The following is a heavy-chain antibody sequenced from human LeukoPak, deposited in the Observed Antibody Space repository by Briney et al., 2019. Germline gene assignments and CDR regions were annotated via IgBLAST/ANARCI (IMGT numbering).Heavy chain of an antibody. CDR1: GFTFSGYS. Sequence: GGSLRLSCAASGFTFSGYSMNWVRQASGKGLEWVSYITGSSGTIYYADSVKGRFTISRDNAKNSLFLQMNSLRAEDTAVYYCARGEGTSVAARYFYYYMDVWGKGTTVTVSS. J-gene: IGHJ6*03. V-gene: IGHV3-48*04. CDR3: ARGEGTSVAARYFYYYMDV. CDR2: ITGSSGTI. D-gene: IGHD6-19*01.